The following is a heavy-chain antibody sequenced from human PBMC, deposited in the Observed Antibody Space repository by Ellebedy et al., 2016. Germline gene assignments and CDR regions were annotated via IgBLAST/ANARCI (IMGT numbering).Heavy chain of an antibody. CDR3: ARLGQWELLNPDY. D-gene: IGHD1-26*01. CDR2: IYPGDSDT. J-gene: IGHJ4*02. V-gene: IGHV5-51*01. CDR1: GYTFTTYW. Sequence: GESLKISCKDSGYTFTTYWIGWVRQMPGKGLEWMGIIYPGDSDTRYSPSFQGQVTISADKSISTAYLQWSSLKASDTAMYYCARLGQWELLNPDYWGQGTLVTVSS.